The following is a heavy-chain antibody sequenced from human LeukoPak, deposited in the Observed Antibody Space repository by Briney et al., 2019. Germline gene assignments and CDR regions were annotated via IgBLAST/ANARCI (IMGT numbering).Heavy chain of an antibody. CDR1: GFTFSSYA. CDR3: ARAPTTQSIYDY. CDR2: IRISGNTT. D-gene: IGHD4-17*01. Sequence: GGSLRLSCAASGFTFSSYAMSWVRQAPGKGLEWVSYIRISGNTTDYADSVRGRFTISRNNAKNSLYLQMNSLRAEDTAVYYCARAPTTQSIYDYWGQGTLVTASS. V-gene: IGHV3-48*04. J-gene: IGHJ4*02.